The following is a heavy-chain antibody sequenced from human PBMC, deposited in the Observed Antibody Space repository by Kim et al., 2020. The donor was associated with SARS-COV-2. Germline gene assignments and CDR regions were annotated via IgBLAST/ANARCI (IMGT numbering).Heavy chain of an antibody. CDR3: ARVYPPLWLIDP. J-gene: IGHJ5*02. CDR2: IYYSGST. V-gene: IGHV4-39*01. Sequence: SETLSLTCTVSGGSISSSSYYWGWIRQPPGKGLEWIGSIYYSGSTYYNPSLKSRVTISVDTSKNQFSLKLSSVTAADTAVYYCARVYPPLWLIDPWGQGTLVTVSS. CDR1: GGSISSSSYY. D-gene: IGHD3-10*01.